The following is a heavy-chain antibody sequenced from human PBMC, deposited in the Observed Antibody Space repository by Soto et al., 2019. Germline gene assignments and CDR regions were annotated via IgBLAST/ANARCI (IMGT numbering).Heavy chain of an antibody. CDR2: ISSSGSTI. Sequence: PGGSLRLSCAASGFTFSSYEMNWVRQAPGKGLEWVSYISSSGSTIYYADSVKGRFTISRDNAKNSLYLQMNSLRAEDTAVYYCARDRDYGAFDIWRQGTMVTVSS. CDR3: ARDRDYGAFDI. J-gene: IGHJ3*02. V-gene: IGHV3-48*03. D-gene: IGHD4-17*01. CDR1: GFTFSSYE.